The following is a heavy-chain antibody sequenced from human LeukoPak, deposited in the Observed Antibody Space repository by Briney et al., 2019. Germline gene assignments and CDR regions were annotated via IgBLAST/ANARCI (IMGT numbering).Heavy chain of an antibody. CDR3: ARERHDFWTGYRGPDFDY. Sequence: GASVKLSCTASGFTFSSYGIHWVRQAPGQGLEWMGFIRPIFSAANYADKVQGRVTISADDSTSTSYLELNSLRSEDTAVYYCARERHDFWTGYRGPDFDYWGQGTLVTVSS. V-gene: IGHV1-69*01. D-gene: IGHD3/OR15-3a*01. CDR1: GFTFSSYG. J-gene: IGHJ4*02. CDR2: IRPIFSAA.